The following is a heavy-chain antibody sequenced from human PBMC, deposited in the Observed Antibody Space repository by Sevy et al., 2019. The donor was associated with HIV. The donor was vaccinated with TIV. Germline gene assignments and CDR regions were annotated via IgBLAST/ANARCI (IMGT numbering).Heavy chain of an antibody. CDR3: AKHGIVVTRVGYFDY. CDR2: ISGSGGST. CDR1: GFTFSSYA. Sequence: GGSLRLSCAASGFTFSSYAMSWVRQAPGKGLEWVSGISGSGGSTYYEDSVKGRFTISRDNSKNTLYLQMNSLRAEDTAVYYCAKHGIVVTRVGYFDYWGQGTLVTVSS. V-gene: IGHV3-23*01. J-gene: IGHJ4*02. D-gene: IGHD6-19*01.